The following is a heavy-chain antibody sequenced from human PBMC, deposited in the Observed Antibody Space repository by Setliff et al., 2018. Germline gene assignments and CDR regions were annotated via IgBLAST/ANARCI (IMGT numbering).Heavy chain of an antibody. J-gene: IGHJ4*01. D-gene: IGHD1-1*01. V-gene: IGHV4-39*01. CDR2: IYHYGNT. CDR3: ARTGTHRYFDY. CDR1: GGSISSSGYY. Sequence: SETLSLTCNVSGGSISSSGYYWGWIRQPPGKGLEWIGRIYHYGNTYYNSSLKSRLTISVDTSKNQFFLKLSSVTAADTAVYYCARTGTHRYFDYWGHGTLVTVSS.